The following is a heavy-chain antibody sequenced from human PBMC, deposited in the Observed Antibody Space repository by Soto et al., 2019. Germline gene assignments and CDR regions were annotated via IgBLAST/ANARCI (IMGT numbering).Heavy chain of an antibody. J-gene: IGHJ4*02. CDR3: ARGSQYNYGPLAYFDY. CDR2: ITYDGSHQ. D-gene: IGHD5-18*01. V-gene: IGHV3-30*03. CDR1: GFGFDAYG. Sequence: QVKLVESGGGVVHPGGSLRLSCAASGFGFDAYGIHWVRRAPGKGLEWVAVITYDGSHQYYRDSVKGRFTISRDNVRKTMFLHMDNLQPEDTAMYFCARGSQYNYGPLAYFDYWGQGTLVTVSS.